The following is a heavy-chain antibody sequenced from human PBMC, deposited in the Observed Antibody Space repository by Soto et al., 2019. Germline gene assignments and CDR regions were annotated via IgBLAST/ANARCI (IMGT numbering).Heavy chain of an antibody. Sequence: GGSLRLSCAASGITFSNAWMTWVRQAPGKGLEWVGRIKSITDGGTTDYAAPVKGRFTISRGDSKDTLYLQMNNLRTEDTAVYHCTTDSADIVVVPATFGMDVWGQGTTVTVS. CDR3: TTDSADIVVVPATFGMDV. V-gene: IGHV3-15*01. D-gene: IGHD2-2*01. CDR1: GITFSNAW. J-gene: IGHJ6*02. CDR2: IKSITDGGTT.